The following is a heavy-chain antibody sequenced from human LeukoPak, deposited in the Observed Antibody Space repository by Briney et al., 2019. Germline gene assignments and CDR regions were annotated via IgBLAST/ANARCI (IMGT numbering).Heavy chain of an antibody. Sequence: GASVKVSCKASGYTFTSYGISWVRQAPGQALEWMGWISAYNGNTNYAQKLQGRVTMTTDTSTSTAYMELSSLRSEDTAVYYCATAVEMATTTYFDYWGQGTLVTVSS. CDR2: ISAYNGNT. J-gene: IGHJ4*02. V-gene: IGHV1-18*01. D-gene: IGHD5-24*01. CDR3: ATAVEMATTTYFDY. CDR1: GYTFTSYG.